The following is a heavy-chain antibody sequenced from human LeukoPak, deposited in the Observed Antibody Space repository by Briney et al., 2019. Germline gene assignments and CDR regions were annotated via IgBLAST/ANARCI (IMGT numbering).Heavy chain of an antibody. Sequence: SQTLSLTCPVSGDSITSSGSSWSWIRQPLGKGLEWIGYIYHSGGAYYNPSLKSRVTISLDRSKNQFSLKLNSVTAADTAVYYCARDFIAQSPIPAYWGQGTLVSVSS. CDR1: GDSITSSGSS. V-gene: IGHV4-30-2*01. CDR3: ARDFIAQSPIPAY. J-gene: IGHJ4*02. CDR2: IYHSGGA. D-gene: IGHD6-13*01.